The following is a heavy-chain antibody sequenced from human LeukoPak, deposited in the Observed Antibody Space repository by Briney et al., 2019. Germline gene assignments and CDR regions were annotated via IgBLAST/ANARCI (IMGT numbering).Heavy chain of an antibody. CDR2: IWYDGSNK. D-gene: IGHD1-14*01. J-gene: IGHJ3*02. V-gene: IGHV3-33*01. Sequence: GGSLRLSCAASGFTFSSYGMHWVRQAPGKGLEWVAVIWYDGSNKYYADSVKGRFTISRDNSKNTLYLQMNSLRAEDTAVYYCARVPEDHNLGADWLDAFDIRGQGTMVTVSS. CDR1: GFTFSSYG. CDR3: ARVPEDHNLGADWLDAFDI.